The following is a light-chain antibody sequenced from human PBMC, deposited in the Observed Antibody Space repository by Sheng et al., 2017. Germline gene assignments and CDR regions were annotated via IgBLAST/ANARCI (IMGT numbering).Light chain of an antibody. CDR1: QTILYSSNNKNY. J-gene: IGKJ4*01. CDR3: HQYYSLPLT. Sequence: DIVMTQSPDSLAVSLGERATINCKSSQTILYSSNNKNYLAWYQHKPGQPPKLLIYWASTRESGVPDRFTGSGSGTDFTLTISSLQAEDVALYFCHQYYSLPLTFGGGTKVEI. V-gene: IGKV4-1*01. CDR2: WAS.